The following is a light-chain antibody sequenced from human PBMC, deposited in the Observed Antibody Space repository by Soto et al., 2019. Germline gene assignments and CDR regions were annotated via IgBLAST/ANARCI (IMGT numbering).Light chain of an antibody. CDR2: GAS. V-gene: IGKV3-15*01. CDR3: QQYNNWPPGT. Sequence: EIVMTQSPATLSVSPGERATLSCRASQSVSSNLAWYQQKPGQAPRLLIYGASTRATGIPGRFSGSGSGTEFTLTISSLQSEDFAVYYCQQYNNWPPGTFGQGTKVEIK. J-gene: IGKJ1*01. CDR1: QSVSSN.